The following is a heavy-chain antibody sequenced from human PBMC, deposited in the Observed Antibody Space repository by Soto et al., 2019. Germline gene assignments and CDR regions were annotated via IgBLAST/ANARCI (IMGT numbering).Heavy chain of an antibody. CDR2: ISAYNGNT. J-gene: IGHJ4*02. CDR3: ARDEWELLPLGC. V-gene: IGHV1-18*01. D-gene: IGHD1-26*01. CDR1: GYTFTSYG. Sequence: ASVKVSCMASGYTFTSYGISWVRQAPGQGLEWMGWISAYNGNTNYAQKLQGRVTMTTDTSTSTAYMELRSLRSDDTAVYYCARDEWELLPLGCWGQGTLVTVSS.